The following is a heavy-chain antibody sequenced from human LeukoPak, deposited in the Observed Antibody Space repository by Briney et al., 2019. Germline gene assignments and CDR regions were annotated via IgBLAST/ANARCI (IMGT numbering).Heavy chain of an antibody. CDR3: ARRGDGGRSFDY. Sequence: GGSLRLSCAASGFTFSGYAMNWVRQAPGKGLEWVSLIFASGSTTKYADSVKGRFTISRDNSKNTLFLQMNSLRAEDTAVYYCARRGDGGRSFDYWGQGTLVTVSS. J-gene: IGHJ4*02. CDR1: GFTFSGYA. V-gene: IGHV3-23*05. D-gene: IGHD4-23*01. CDR2: IFASGSTT.